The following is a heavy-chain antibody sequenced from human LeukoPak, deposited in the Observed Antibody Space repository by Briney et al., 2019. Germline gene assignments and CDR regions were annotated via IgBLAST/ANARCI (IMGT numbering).Heavy chain of an antibody. V-gene: IGHV3-21*05. CDR2: TRGSGSGM. J-gene: IGHJ4*02. D-gene: IGHD7-27*01. CDR3: ARDDNWGFDY. Sequence: GGSLRLSCAASGFASSDFSMNWVRQAPGKGLEWVANTRGSGSGMGSGNYYAVSVKGRFTISRDDAKNSLYLQMNSLRAEDTAFYYCARDDNWGFDYWGQGALVTVSS. CDR1: GFASSDFS.